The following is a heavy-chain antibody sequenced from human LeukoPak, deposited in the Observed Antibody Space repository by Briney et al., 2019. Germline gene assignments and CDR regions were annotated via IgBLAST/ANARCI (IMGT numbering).Heavy chain of an antibody. V-gene: IGHV1-2*02. CDR3: VSYSSSPTVFDY. Sequence: ASVKVSCKASGYTFTGYYMHWVRQAPGQGREWMGWINPNSGGTNYAQKFQGRVTMTRDTSISTAYMELSRLRSDDTAVYYCVSYSSSPTVFDYWGQGTLVTVSS. CDR2: INPNSGGT. CDR1: GYTFTGYY. D-gene: IGHD6-6*01. J-gene: IGHJ4*02.